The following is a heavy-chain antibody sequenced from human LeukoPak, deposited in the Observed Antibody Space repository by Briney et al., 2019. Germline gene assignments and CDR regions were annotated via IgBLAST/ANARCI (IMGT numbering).Heavy chain of an antibody. CDR1: GLTVSSNY. D-gene: IGHD2-15*01. J-gene: IGHJ6*02. Sequence: GGSLRLSCAASGLTVSSNYMSWVRQPPGKGLEWVSVIYSGGSTYYADSVKGRFTISRDNSKNTLYLQMNSLRAEDTAVYYCARDKIDVYCSGGSCYPVSYGMDVWGQGTTVTVSS. V-gene: IGHV3-66*01. CDR2: IYSGGST. CDR3: ARDKIDVYCSGGSCYPVSYGMDV.